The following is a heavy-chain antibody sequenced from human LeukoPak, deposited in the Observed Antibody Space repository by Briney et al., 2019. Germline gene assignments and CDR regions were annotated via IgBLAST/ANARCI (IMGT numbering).Heavy chain of an antibody. CDR3: VRAPPTRIRGVILSANFDF. CDR1: GGVIISGGYY. Sequence: SETLSLTCTVSGGVIISGGYYWGWIRQHPGEGLEWIGYIYYSGNTHYSPSLKSRVTMSVDMSKNQFSLNLTSVTAADTAVYYCVRAPPTRIRGVILSANFDFWGRGTLVTVSS. J-gene: IGHJ4*02. CDR2: IYYSGNT. V-gene: IGHV4-31*03. D-gene: IGHD3-10*01.